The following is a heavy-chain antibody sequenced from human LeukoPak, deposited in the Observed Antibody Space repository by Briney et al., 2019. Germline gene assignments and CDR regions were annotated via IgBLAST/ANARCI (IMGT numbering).Heavy chain of an antibody. V-gene: IGHV3-53*01. Sequence: GGSLRLSCTASGFTVSSSYMSWVRQGPRKELEWISVIYSGGSTYYADSVRGRFTVSRDNSKNTLYLQMNSLRAVDTAVYYCARDQSVFDYWGQGTLVTVSS. J-gene: IGHJ4*02. CDR1: GFTVSSSY. CDR2: IYSGGST. CDR3: ARDQSVFDY.